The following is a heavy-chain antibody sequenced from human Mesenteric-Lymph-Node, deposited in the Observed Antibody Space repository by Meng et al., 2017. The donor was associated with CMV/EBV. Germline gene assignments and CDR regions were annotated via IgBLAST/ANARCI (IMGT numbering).Heavy chain of an antibody. Sequence: CKASGYTFSNYDINWVRQAPGQGLEWMGWMNPNRGTTGYAEEFQGRVTITTNTSISTAYMELSGLRSDDTAVYYCARGSTSGGDFDYWGQGTLVTVSS. J-gene: IGHJ4*02. CDR1: GYTFSNYD. CDR3: ARGSTSGGDFDY. D-gene: IGHD6-19*01. CDR2: MNPNRGTT. V-gene: IGHV1-8*03.